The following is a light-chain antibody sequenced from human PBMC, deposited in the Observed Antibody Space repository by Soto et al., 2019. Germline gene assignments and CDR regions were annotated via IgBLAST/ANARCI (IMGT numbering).Light chain of an antibody. Sequence: DIQMTQSPDTLSASVGDRVTITCRASQGISTWLAWYQQKPGTAPKLLIYDASSLESGVPSRFSGSGSGTEFTLTISSLQPDDYATYYCQQYSSYSEAFGQGTKVDIK. CDR1: QGISTW. V-gene: IGKV1-5*01. CDR2: DAS. CDR3: QQYSSYSEA. J-gene: IGKJ1*01.